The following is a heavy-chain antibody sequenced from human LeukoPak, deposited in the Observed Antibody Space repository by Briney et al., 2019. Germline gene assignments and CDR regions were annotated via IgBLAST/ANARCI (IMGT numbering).Heavy chain of an antibody. CDR3: ARDPDVGGSSNYFDY. J-gene: IGHJ4*02. D-gene: IGHD1-26*01. V-gene: IGHV1-18*01. Sequence: GASVKVSCKASGYTFTSYGISWVRQAPGQGLEWMGWISAYNGNTNYAQKLQGRVTMTTDTSTSTAYMELRSLRSDDTAVYYCARDPDVGGSSNYFDYWGQGTLVTVSS. CDR1: GYTFTSYG. CDR2: ISAYNGNT.